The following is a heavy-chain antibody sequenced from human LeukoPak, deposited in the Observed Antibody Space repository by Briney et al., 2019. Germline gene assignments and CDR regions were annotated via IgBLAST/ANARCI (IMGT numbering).Heavy chain of an antibody. V-gene: IGHV4-59*01. D-gene: IGHD3-10*01. Sequence: SETLSLTCNVSGGSISSYYWSWIRQPPGKGLEWIGYICYSGSTNYNPSLKSRVTISVDTSKNQFSLKLSSVTAADTAVYYCARDRVWFGEDNAFDIWGQGTMVTVSS. CDR3: ARDRVWFGEDNAFDI. CDR2: ICYSGST. J-gene: IGHJ3*02. CDR1: GGSISSYY.